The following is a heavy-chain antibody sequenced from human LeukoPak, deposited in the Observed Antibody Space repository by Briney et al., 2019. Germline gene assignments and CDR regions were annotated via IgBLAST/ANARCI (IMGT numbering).Heavy chain of an antibody. Sequence: GGSLRLSCAASGFTFSDYYMSWIRQAPGKGLEWVSYISSSSSYTNYADSVKGRFTISRDNAKNSPYLQMNSLRAEDTAVYYCAKGSLTIWYAFDIWGQGTMVTVSS. CDR1: GFTFSDYY. V-gene: IGHV3-11*06. J-gene: IGHJ3*02. CDR3: AKGSLTIWYAFDI. CDR2: ISSSSSYT. D-gene: IGHD2-8*02.